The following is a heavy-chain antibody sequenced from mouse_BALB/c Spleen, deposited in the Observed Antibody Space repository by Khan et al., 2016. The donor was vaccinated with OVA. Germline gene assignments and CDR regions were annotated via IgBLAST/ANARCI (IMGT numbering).Heavy chain of an antibody. D-gene: IGHD2-4*01. V-gene: IGHV2-2*02. J-gene: IGHJ3*01. Sequence: VELKQSGPGLVQPSQSLSITCTVSGFSLTSYGIHWVRQSPGKGLEWLGVIWSGGSTDYSAAFISRLSISTDNSKSQFFFKMNILQANDTAIYCCARNYDYDEGLAYWGQGTLVTVSA. CDR1: GFSLTSYG. CDR2: IWSGGST. CDR3: ARNYDYDEGLAY.